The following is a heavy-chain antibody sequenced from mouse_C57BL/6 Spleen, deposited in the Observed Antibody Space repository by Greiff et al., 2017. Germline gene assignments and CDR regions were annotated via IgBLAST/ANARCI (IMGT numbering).Heavy chain of an antibody. CDR3: ARRDYDVDWYFDV. Sequence: QVQLQQPGAELVMPGASVKLSCKASGYTFPSYWMNWFKQRPGQRLEWIGEIDPSHGYPNYNQKFKGKSTLTVDKSYSTAYMQLSSLTSEDSAVYYCARRDYDVDWYFDVWGTGTTVTVLS. CDR1: GYTFPSYW. CDR2: IDPSHGYP. D-gene: IGHD2-4*01. J-gene: IGHJ1*03. V-gene: IGHV1-69*01.